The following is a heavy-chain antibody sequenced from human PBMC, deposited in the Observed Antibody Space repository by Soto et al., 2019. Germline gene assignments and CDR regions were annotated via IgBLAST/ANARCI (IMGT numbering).Heavy chain of an antibody. D-gene: IGHD6-6*01. CDR2: INPNSGGT. V-gene: IGHV1-2*02. CDR1: GYTFPGYY. J-gene: IGHJ5*02. CDR3: ARDPASSIATNWFDP. Sequence: GASVKVSCKASGYTFPGYYMHWVRQAPGQGLEWMGWINPNSGGTNYAQKFQGRVTMTRDTSISTAYMELSRLRSDDTAVYYCARDPASSIATNWFDPWGQGTLVTVSS.